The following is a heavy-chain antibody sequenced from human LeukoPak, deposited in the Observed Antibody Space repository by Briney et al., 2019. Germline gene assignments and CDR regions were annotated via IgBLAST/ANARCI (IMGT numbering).Heavy chain of an antibody. CDR3: ARDRISSAGYDY. J-gene: IGHJ4*02. D-gene: IGHD6-6*01. Sequence: SETLSLTCNVSGASISSYYWSWIRQPPGEGLEWIGYVYNSGSTNYNPSLMSRVTMSVDTSKNQFSLRLSSVTAADTAVYYCARDRISSAGYDYRGQGTLVTVSS. CDR1: GASISSYY. CDR2: VYNSGST. V-gene: IGHV4-59*01.